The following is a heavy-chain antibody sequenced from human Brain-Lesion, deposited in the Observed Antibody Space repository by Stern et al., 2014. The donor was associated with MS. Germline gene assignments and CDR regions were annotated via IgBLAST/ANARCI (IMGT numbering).Heavy chain of an antibody. Sequence: QVQLMQSGAEVKKPGASVKVSCKVSGYTLTELSMHWVRQAPRKGLEWMGGFDPEDGETIYAQKFQGRVTMTEDTSTDTAYMELSSLRSEDTAVYYCATLSPGAGGNYYRHFDYWGQGNLVTVSS. V-gene: IGHV1-24*01. J-gene: IGHJ4*02. CDR1: GYTLTELS. CDR3: ATLSPGAGGNYYRHFDY. CDR2: FDPEDGET. D-gene: IGHD1-26*01.